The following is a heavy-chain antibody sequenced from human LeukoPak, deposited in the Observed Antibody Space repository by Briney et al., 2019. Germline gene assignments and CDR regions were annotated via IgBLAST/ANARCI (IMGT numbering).Heavy chain of an antibody. CDR3: AKDRGFGVFFQYFFDY. Sequence: GGSLRLSCAASGFTFSSYGMHWVRQAPGKGLEWVAVISYDGSNKYYADSVKGRFTISRDNSKNTLYLQMNSLRAEDTAVYYCAKDRGFGVFFQYFFDYRGQGTLVTVSS. V-gene: IGHV3-30*18. J-gene: IGHJ4*02. D-gene: IGHD3-10*01. CDR2: ISYDGSNK. CDR1: GFTFSSYG.